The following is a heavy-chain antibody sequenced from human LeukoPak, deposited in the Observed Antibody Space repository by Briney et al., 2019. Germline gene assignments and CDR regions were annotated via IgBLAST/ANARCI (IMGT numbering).Heavy chain of an antibody. V-gene: IGHV3-20*04. D-gene: IGHD3-22*01. CDR1: GFTFDDYG. CDR2: INWNGGST. Sequence: GGSLILSCAASGFTFDDYGMSWVRQAPGKGLEWVSGINWNGGSTGYADSVKGRFTISRDNAKNSLYLQMNSLRAEDTALYYCARDRVGYYYDSSGYPDAFDIWGQGTMVTVSS. J-gene: IGHJ3*02. CDR3: ARDRVGYYYDSSGYPDAFDI.